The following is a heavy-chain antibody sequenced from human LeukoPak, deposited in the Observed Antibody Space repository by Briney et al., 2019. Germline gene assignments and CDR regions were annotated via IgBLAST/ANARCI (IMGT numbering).Heavy chain of an antibody. CDR2: INAGNGNT. J-gene: IGHJ3*02. D-gene: IGHD3-9*01. Sequence: ASVKVSCKASGYTFTSYAMHWVRQAPGQRLEWMGWINAGNGNTKYSQKFQGRVTITRDTSASTAYMELSSLRSEDTAVYYCARPNPQSDILTGYYGVHDAFDIWGQGTMVTVSS. CDR3: ARPNPQSDILTGYYGVHDAFDI. V-gene: IGHV1-3*01. CDR1: GYTFTSYA.